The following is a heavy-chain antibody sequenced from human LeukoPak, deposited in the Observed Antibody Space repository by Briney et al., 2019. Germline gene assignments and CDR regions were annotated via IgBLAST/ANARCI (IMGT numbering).Heavy chain of an antibody. CDR1: GFTFSSHG. V-gene: IGHV3-33*01. Sequence: GGSLRLSCAASGFTFSSHGMHWVRQAPGKGLEGVAVIWYDGSNKYYADSVKGRFTISRDNSKNTLYLQMNSLRAEDTAVYYCARGPAGSYLGRFEYWGQGTLVTVSS. CDR3: ARGPAGSYLGRFEY. D-gene: IGHD1-26*01. CDR2: IWYDGSNK. J-gene: IGHJ4*02.